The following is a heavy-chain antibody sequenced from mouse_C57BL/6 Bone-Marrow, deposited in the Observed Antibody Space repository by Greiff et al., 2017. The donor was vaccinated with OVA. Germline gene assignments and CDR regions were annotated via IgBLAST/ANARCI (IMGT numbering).Heavy chain of an antibody. CDR2: ISYDGSN. CDR3: ARRGGLRLFAY. D-gene: IGHD2-4*01. Sequence: EVQLQQSGPGLVKPSQSLSLTCSVTGYSITSGYYWNWIRQFPGNKLEWMGYISYDGSNNYNPSLKNRISITRDTSKNQFFLKLNSVTTEDTATYYCARRGGLRLFAYWGQGTLVTVSA. J-gene: IGHJ3*01. V-gene: IGHV3-6*01. CDR1: GYSITSGYY.